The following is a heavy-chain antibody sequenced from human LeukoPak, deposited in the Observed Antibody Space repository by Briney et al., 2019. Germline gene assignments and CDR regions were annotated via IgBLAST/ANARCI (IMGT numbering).Heavy chain of an antibody. CDR1: GFTFSSYW. J-gene: IGHJ4*02. CDR2: IKQDGSEK. Sequence: GGSLRLSCAASGFTFSSYWMSWVRQAPGKGLEWVASIKQDGSEKYYVDSVKGRFTISRDNAKNSLYLQMNSLRAEDTAVYYCARPKGRIAVAGFDYWGQGTLVTVSS. V-gene: IGHV3-7*03. CDR3: ARPKGRIAVAGFDY. D-gene: IGHD6-19*01.